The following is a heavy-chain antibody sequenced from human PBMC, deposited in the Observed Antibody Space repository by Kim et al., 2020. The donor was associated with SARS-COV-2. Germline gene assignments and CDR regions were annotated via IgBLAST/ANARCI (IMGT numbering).Heavy chain of an antibody. Sequence: ASVKVSCKASGYTFTSYYMHWVRQAPGQGLEWMGIINPSGGSTSYAQKFQGRVTMTRDTSTSTVYMELSSLRSEDTAVYYCAREGTPDYSSSSYGMDVWGQGTTVTVSS. CDR3: AREGTPDYSSSSYGMDV. V-gene: IGHV1-46*01. CDR1: GYTFTSYY. D-gene: IGHD6-6*01. J-gene: IGHJ6*02. CDR2: INPSGGST.